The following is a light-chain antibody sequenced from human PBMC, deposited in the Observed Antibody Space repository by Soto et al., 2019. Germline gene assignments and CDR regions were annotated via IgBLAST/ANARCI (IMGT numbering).Light chain of an antibody. V-gene: IGKV3-15*01. Sequence: EIVMTQSPATLSMSPGERATLSCWASQTISSSLAWYQQKPGQALRLLIYGASTRAAGVPVRFSGSGSGTEFTLTINRLEPEDFAVYYCQQYNRWPLTFGGGTKVEIK. CDR1: QTISSS. CDR3: QQYNRWPLT. CDR2: GAS. J-gene: IGKJ4*01.